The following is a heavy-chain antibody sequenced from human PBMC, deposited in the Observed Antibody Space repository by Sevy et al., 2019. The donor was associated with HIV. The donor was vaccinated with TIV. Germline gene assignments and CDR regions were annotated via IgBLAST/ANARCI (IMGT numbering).Heavy chain of an antibody. CDR3: ARAGGGSSWAGPIDY. J-gene: IGHJ4*02. CDR2: ISAYNGIT. Sequence: ASVKVSCKASGYKFTSYGISWVRQAPGQGLQWMGWISAYNGITNYAQKLQGRVTMTTDTSTCTAYMELRSLRSDDTAVYYCARAGGGSSWAGPIDYWGQGTLVTVSS. CDR1: GYKFTSYG. D-gene: IGHD6-13*01. V-gene: IGHV1-18*01.